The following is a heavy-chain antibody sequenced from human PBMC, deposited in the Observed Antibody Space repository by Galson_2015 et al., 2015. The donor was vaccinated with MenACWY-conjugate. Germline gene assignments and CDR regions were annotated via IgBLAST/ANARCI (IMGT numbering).Heavy chain of an antibody. CDR2: IKKDGGEK. Sequence: PLRLSCAASGFTFRNYWMTWVRQAPGTGLEWEASIKKDGGEKYYVDSVKGRFTISRDNTKNSMYLEMNSLKAEDTAVYYCAIGHYGMDVWVQGTTVTASS. CDR1: GFTFRNYW. J-gene: IGHJ6*02. V-gene: IGHV3-7*03. CDR3: AIGHYGMDV.